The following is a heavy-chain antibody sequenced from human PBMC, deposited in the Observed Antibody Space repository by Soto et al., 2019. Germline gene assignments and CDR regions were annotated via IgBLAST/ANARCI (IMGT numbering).Heavy chain of an antibody. J-gene: IGHJ5*02. D-gene: IGHD6-6*01. Sequence: SETLSLTCTVSGGSISSSSYYWGWIRQPPGKGLEWIGSIYYSGSTYYNPSLKSRVTISVDTSKNQFSLKLSSVTAADTAVYYCANSIARNWFDPWGQGTLVTVSS. CDR3: ANSIARNWFDP. V-gene: IGHV4-39*01. CDR1: GGSISSSSYY. CDR2: IYYSGST.